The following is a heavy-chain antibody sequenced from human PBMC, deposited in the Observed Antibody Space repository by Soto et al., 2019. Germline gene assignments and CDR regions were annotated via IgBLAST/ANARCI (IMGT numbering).Heavy chain of an antibody. CDR1: GLTFSRYT. Sequence: EVQLLESGGGLVQPGGSLRLTCAGTGLTFSRYTMSWVRLAPGKGLEWVSGIGGSDGRTYYADSVKGRFTISKDNSKNTLFLQMDSLRAEDTAVYYCAKDRFEHGQQRPLLMDVWGQGTTVSVSS. D-gene: IGHD6-13*01. V-gene: IGHV3-23*01. J-gene: IGHJ6*02. CDR3: AKDRFEHGQQRPLLMDV. CDR2: IGGSDGRT.